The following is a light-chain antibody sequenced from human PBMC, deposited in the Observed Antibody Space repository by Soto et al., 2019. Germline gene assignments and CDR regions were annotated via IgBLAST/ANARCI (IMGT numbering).Light chain of an antibody. Sequence: QLVLTQSSSASASLGSSVKRTCTLSSGHSSYIIAWHQQQPGKAPRYLMKLEGSGSYNKGSGVPDRFSGSSSGADRYLTISNLQSEDEADYYCETWDSNTVVFGGGTKLTVL. CDR2: LEGSGSY. CDR1: SGHSSYI. J-gene: IGLJ2*01. CDR3: ETWDSNTVV. V-gene: IGLV4-60*03.